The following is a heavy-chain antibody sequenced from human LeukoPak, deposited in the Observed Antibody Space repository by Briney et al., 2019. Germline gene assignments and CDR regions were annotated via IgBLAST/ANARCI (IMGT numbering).Heavy chain of an antibody. J-gene: IGHJ5*02. D-gene: IGHD3-3*01. CDR2: ISGSGGST. CDR1: GFTFSSYA. CDR3: AKDFPSWYYDFWSGYYLDP. Sequence: PGGSLRLSCAASGFTFSSYAMSWVRQAPGKGLEWVSAISGSGGSTYYADSVKGRFTISRDNSKNTLYLQMNSLRAEDTAVYYCAKDFPSWYYDFWSGYYLDPWGQGTLVSVSS. V-gene: IGHV3-23*01.